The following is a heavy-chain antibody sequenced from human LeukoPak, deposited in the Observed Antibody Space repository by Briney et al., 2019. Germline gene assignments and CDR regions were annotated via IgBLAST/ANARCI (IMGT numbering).Heavy chain of an antibody. Sequence: QPGGSLRLSCAASGFSFTDYDMHWVRHATGGGLEWVSSIGKAGDTYYADSVKGRFTISRENANNLFYLQMNSLRAGDTAVYFCASFGDSIYWGQGTLVTVSS. V-gene: IGHV3-13*01. D-gene: IGHD3-3*01. CDR3: ASFGDSIY. J-gene: IGHJ4*02. CDR1: GFSFTDYD. CDR2: IGKAGDT.